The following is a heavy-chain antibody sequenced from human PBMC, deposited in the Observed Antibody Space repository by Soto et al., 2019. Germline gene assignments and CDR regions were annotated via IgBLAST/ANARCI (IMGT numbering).Heavy chain of an antibody. J-gene: IGHJ4*02. V-gene: IGHV4-4*08. CDR2: IYNSGTT. D-gene: IGHD4-17*01. CDR3: ASGAPSRY. CDR1: GGSFSNYH. Sequence: PSETLSLTCSVSGGSFSNYHWGWIRQAPGKGLEWIGSIYNSGTTNYNPSLKSRVIISIESSKSQFSLRLNSVTVADSAVYYCASGAPSRYWGQGVLVTVSS.